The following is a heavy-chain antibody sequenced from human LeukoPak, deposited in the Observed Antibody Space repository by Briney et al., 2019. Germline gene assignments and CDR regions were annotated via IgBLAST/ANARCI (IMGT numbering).Heavy chain of an antibody. D-gene: IGHD3-16*02. V-gene: IGHV4-39*07. CDR1: GGSISSSSYY. CDR2: IYYSGST. CDR3: ASIGTPAGRYYYYMDV. J-gene: IGHJ6*03. Sequence: SETLSLTCTVSGGSISSSSYYWGWIRQPPGKGLEWSGSIYYSGSTYYNPSLKSRVTISVDTSKNQFSLKLSSVTAADTAVYYCASIGTPAGRYYYYMDVWGKGTTVTVSS.